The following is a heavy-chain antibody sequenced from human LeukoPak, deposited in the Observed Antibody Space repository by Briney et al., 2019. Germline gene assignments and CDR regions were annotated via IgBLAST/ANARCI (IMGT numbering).Heavy chain of an antibody. CDR2: ISSSGSTI. CDR1: GFTFSGYY. D-gene: IGHD3-22*01. Sequence: GGSLRLSCAASGFTFSGYYMSWIRQAPGKGLEWVSYISSSGSTIYYADSVKGRYTISRDNAKNSLYLQMNSLRAEDTAVYYCARDPGYYDSIYWGQGTLVTVSS. V-gene: IGHV3-11*04. J-gene: IGHJ4*02. CDR3: ARDPGYYDSIY.